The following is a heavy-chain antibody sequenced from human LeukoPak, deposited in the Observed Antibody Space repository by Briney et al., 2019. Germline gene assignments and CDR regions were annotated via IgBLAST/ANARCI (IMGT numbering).Heavy chain of an antibody. V-gene: IGHV4-30-4*01. CDR1: GGALSSGDYY. D-gene: IGHD3-22*01. J-gene: IGHJ6*02. CDR3: ARVRIYYYDSSGTWTGLPVGMDV. CDR2: IYYSGST. Sequence: SETLSLTRTVSGGALSSGDYYWGSIRQPPGKGLEWVGYIYYSGSTYYNPSLKSRVTISVDTSKNQFSLKLSSVTAADTAVYYCARVRIYYYDSSGTWTGLPVGMDVWGQGTTVTVSS.